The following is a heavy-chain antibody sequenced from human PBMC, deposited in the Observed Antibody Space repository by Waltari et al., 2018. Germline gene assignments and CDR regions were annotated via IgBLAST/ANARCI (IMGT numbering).Heavy chain of an antibody. J-gene: IGHJ5*02. V-gene: IGHV3-30*02. CDR1: GFTFSSYG. Sequence: QVQLVESGGGVVQPGGSLRLSCAASGFTFSSYGMHWVRQAPGKGLEWVAFIRYDGSKKYYADSVKGRFTISRDNSKNTLYLQMNSLRAEDTAVYYCAKDAGPSYSSSPHWFDPWGQGTLVTVSS. CDR2: IRYDGSKK. D-gene: IGHD3-10*01. CDR3: AKDAGPSYSSSPHWFDP.